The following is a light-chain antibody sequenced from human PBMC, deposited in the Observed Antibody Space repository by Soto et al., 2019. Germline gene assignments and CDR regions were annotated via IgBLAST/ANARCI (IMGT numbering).Light chain of an antibody. Sequence: FMLTQTHSVSESPGKTVTISCTRSSGSIASNYVQWYQQRPGSAPTTVIYEDNQRPSGVPDRFSGSIDSSSNSASLTISGLKTEDEADYYCQSYDSSNQGVFGGGTKLTVL. CDR3: QSYDSSNQGV. CDR2: EDN. V-gene: IGLV6-57*04. CDR1: SGSIASNY. J-gene: IGLJ2*01.